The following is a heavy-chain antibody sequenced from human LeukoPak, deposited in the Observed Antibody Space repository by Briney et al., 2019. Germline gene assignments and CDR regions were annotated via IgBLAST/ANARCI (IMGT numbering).Heavy chain of an antibody. CDR3: ARGSSSWYYYYMDV. CDR1: GGSISSYY. D-gene: IGHD6-13*01. CDR2: IHTSGST. J-gene: IGHJ6*03. V-gene: IGHV4-4*07. Sequence: SETLSLTCTVSGGSISSYYWSWIRQPAGKGLEWIGRIHTSGSTNYNPSLKSRVTMSVDTSKNQFSLELSSVTAADTAVYYCARGSSSWYYYYMDVWGKGTTVTISS.